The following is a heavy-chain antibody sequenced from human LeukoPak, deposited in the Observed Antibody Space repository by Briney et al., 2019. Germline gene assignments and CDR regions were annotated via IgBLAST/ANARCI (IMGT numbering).Heavy chain of an antibody. J-gene: IGHJ5*02. CDR3: ARGLLGSSSRT. CDR2: INPNSGGT. Sequence: ASVKVSCKASGYTFTGNYTYWVRQAPGQGLDWMGRINPNSGGTNYAQKFQGRVTMTRDTSISTAYMELSRLRSDDTAVYYCARGLLGSSSRTWGQGTLVTVSS. D-gene: IGHD7-27*01. CDR1: GYTFTGNY. V-gene: IGHV1-2*06.